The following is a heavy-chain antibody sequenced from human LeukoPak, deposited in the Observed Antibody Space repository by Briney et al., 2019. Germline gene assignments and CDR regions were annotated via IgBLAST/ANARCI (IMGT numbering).Heavy chain of an antibody. CDR2: TYYRSKWYH. J-gene: IGHJ4*02. CDR3: AILRTASSFDF. V-gene: IGHV6-1*01. D-gene: IGHD1-1*01. CDR1: GDSVSSKSAA. Sequence: SQTLSLTCAISGDSVSSKSAAWHWIRQSPSRGLEWLGRTYYRSKWYHEYAVSVKSRITINPDTSKNQFSLQLNSVTPEDTAIYYCAILRTASSFDFWGQGTLVTVSS.